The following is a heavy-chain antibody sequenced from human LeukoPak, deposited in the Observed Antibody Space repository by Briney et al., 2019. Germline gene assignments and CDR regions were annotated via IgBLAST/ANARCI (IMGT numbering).Heavy chain of an antibody. D-gene: IGHD3-3*01. CDR3: ARDPGSRSGPTYWFDP. V-gene: IGHV4-59*02. CDR2: VYDSGST. J-gene: IGHJ5*02. Sequence: SETLTLTCTVSGDSVITYYWSWIRQPPGKGLQWIGHVYDSGSTTYNPSLKSRVTISVDTSRNQFSLGLNSVTTEDTAIYYCARDPGSRSGPTYWFDPWGQGILVTVSS. CDR1: GDSVITYY.